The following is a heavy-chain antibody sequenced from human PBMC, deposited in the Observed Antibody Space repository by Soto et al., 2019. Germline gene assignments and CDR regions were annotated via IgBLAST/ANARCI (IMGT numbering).Heavy chain of an antibody. J-gene: IGHJ4*02. CDR3: ARRGSSSWYGY. CDR1: GGSISSSRYY. Sequence: QLQLQESGPGLVKPSETLSLTCTVSGGSISSSRYYWGWIRQPPGKGLEWIGSIYYSGSTYYNPSLKSRVTISVDTSKNQFSLKLSSATAADTAVYYCARRGSSSWYGYWGQGTLVTVSS. CDR2: IYYSGST. V-gene: IGHV4-39*01. D-gene: IGHD6-13*01.